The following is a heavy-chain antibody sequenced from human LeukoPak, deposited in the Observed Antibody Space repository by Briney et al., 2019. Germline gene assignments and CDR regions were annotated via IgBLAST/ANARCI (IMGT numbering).Heavy chain of an antibody. CDR3: ARIVLTPPYGMDV. CDR1: RFTFSSYG. V-gene: IGHV3-21*01. D-gene: IGHD2/OR15-2a*01. CDR2: ISFGGGHI. J-gene: IGHJ6*02. Sequence: KPGGSLRLSCVASRFTFSSYGMTWVRRAPGTGLEWVSSISFGGGHIFYTDSVKGRFTIFRDDSKNSLYLEMNSLRAEDTAVYFCARIVLTPPYGMDVWGQGTTVTVSS.